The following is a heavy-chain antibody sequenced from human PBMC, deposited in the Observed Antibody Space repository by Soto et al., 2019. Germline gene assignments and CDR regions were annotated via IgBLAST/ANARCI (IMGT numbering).Heavy chain of an antibody. V-gene: IGHV3-7*01. Sequence: EVQLVESGGGLFKPGGSLRLSCAASGFTFSSYWMSGFGKAPGKGLEWVANIKQDGSEKYYVDSVKGRFTISRDNAKNSLYLQMNSLRAEDTAVYYCARWTVVYYFDYWGQGTLVTVSS. J-gene: IGHJ4*02. CDR2: IKQDGSEK. CDR1: GFTFSSYW. D-gene: IGHD3-22*01. CDR3: ARWTVVYYFDY.